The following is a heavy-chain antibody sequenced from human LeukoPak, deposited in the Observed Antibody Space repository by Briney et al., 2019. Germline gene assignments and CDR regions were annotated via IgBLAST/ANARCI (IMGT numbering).Heavy chain of an antibody. V-gene: IGHV4-59*01. CDR2: MSICRST. J-gene: IGHJ4*02. CDR3: ASIGVMVRESGTNPYYFDY. Sequence: SETLSLTCTVSHGSISSYAWSWIRQPPDQGLEWIGFMSICRSTNNNRSLKSRATISVHTAKNQFTLKLRSVTAADTAVYYCASIGVMVRESGTNPYYFDYWGQGNLVTVSS. D-gene: IGHD3-10*01. CDR1: HGSISSYA.